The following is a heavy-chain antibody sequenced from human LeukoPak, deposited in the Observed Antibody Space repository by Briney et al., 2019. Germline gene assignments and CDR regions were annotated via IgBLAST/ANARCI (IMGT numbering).Heavy chain of an antibody. J-gene: IGHJ6*02. CDR1: GFTFSSYA. D-gene: IGHD3-9*01. CDR3: AKVPSRYFDWLYYYYYGMDV. Sequence: GGSLRLSCAASGFTFSSYAMSWVRQAPGKGLEWVSAISGSGGSTYYEDSVKGRFTISRDNSKNTLYLQMNSLRAEDTAVYYCAKVPSRYFDWLYYYYYGMDVWGQGTTVTVSS. V-gene: IGHV3-23*01. CDR2: ISGSGGST.